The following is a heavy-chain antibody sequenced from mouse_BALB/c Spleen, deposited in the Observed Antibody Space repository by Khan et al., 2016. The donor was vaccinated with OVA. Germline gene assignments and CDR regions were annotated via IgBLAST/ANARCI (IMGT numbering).Heavy chain of an antibody. V-gene: IGHV5-9-3*01. Sequence: EVELVESGGDLVKPGGSLKLSCSASGFTFSTYAMSWVHQTPEKRLEWVATISSGGDNIFYPDSVKGRFTISRDNANNTLYLQMSSLRSEDTAMYYCARHNYGPFAYWGQGTLVTVSA. CDR1: GFTFSTYA. CDR3: ARHNYGPFAY. CDR2: ISSGGDNI. D-gene: IGHD1-1*01. J-gene: IGHJ3*01.